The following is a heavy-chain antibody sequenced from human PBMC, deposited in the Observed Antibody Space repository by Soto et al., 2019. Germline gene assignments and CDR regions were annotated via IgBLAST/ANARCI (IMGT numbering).Heavy chain of an antibody. V-gene: IGHV4-31*03. CDR2: IYYSGST. D-gene: IGHD3-16*01. J-gene: IGHJ5*02. CDR1: GGSISSGGYY. Sequence: ASETLSLTCTVSGGSISSGGYYWSWIRQHPGKGLEWIGYIYYSGSTYYNPSLKSRVTISVDTSKNQFSLKLSSVTAADTAVYYCARDSEAMITFGGRFDPWGQGTLVTVSS. CDR3: ARDSEAMITFGGRFDP.